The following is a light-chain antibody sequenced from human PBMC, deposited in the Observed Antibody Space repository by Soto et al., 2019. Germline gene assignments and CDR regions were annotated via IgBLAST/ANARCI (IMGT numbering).Light chain of an antibody. CDR2: EGS. Sequence: QPVLTQPASVSGSPGQSITISCTGTSSDVGDYYLVSWYQQHPGKAPKLMIYEGSKRPSGVSNRFSGSKSGNSASLTISGLQAEDEADYYCCSYAGSSTLLFGGGTKLTVL. CDR1: SSDVGDYYL. J-gene: IGLJ2*01. CDR3: CSYAGSSTLL. V-gene: IGLV2-23*01.